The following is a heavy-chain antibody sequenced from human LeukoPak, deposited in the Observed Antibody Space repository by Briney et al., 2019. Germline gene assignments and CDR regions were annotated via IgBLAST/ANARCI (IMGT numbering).Heavy chain of an antibody. CDR1: GGSFTGYY. CDR2: INHSGST. J-gene: IGHJ4*02. D-gene: IGHD3-16*02. CDR3: ARGSRSMRAGGVIVASREFDY. V-gene: IGHV4-34*01. Sequence: PSETLSLTCAVYGGSFTGYYWSWIRQPPGKGLEWIGEINHSGSTNYNPSLKSRVTISVDTSKNQFSLKLSSVTAADTAVYYCARGSRSMRAGGVIVASREFDYWGQGTLVTVSS.